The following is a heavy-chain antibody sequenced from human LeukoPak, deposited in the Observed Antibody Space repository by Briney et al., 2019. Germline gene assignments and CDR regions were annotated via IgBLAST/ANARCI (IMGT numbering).Heavy chain of an antibody. CDR1: GFTFSNSA. Sequence: PGGSLRLSRAASGFTFSNSAMSWVRQAPGKGLEWVSTLSGSGITTYYADSVKGRFTISRDNSKNTLYLQMNSLRAEDTAVYYCAKGIYSGGWSYFDYWGHGTLVTVSS. CDR2: LSGSGITT. J-gene: IGHJ4*01. CDR3: AKGIYSGGWSYFDY. V-gene: IGHV3-23*01. D-gene: IGHD6-19*01.